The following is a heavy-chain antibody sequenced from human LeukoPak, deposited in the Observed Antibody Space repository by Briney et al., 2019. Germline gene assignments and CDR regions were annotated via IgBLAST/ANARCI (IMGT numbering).Heavy chain of an antibody. CDR2: IYYSGST. J-gene: IGHJ4*02. CDR1: GGSISSYY. Sequence: SETLSLTCTVSGGSISSYYWSWIRQPPGRGLEWIGNIYYSGSTNYNPSLKSRVTISVDTSKNQFSLKLSSVTAADTAVYYCARDGGVTYYDSSGFDYWGQGTLVTVSS. D-gene: IGHD3-22*01. CDR3: ARDGGVTYYDSSGFDY. V-gene: IGHV4-59*01.